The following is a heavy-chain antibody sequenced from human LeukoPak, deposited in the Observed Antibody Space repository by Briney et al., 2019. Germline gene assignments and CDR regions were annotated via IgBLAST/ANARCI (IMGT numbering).Heavy chain of an antibody. Sequence: GASVKVSCKASGYTFTGYYMHWVRQAPGQGLECMGWINPNSGGTNYAQKFQGRVTMTRDTSISTAYMELSRLRSDATAVYSCARGAITISHAQPFEYWGQGTLVTVSS. D-gene: IGHD3-3*01. CDR1: GYTFTGYY. CDR2: INPNSGGT. CDR3: ARGAITISHAQPFEY. J-gene: IGHJ4*02. V-gene: IGHV1-2*02.